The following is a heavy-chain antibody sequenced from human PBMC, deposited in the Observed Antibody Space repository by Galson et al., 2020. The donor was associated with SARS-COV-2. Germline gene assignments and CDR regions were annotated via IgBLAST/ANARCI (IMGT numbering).Heavy chain of an antibody. D-gene: IGHD3-9*01. CDR1: GLAFNDYY. V-gene: IGHV3-11*03. CDR3: VKDRPNSDIWQNMDV. Sequence: KRGESLKISCVASGLAFNDYYMARVRQAPAMALESVAYIHPDRAYTPHAGSLQGRFTISRDNARNALYLQMHNLRVEDTAVYYCVKDRPNSDIWQNMDVWGEGTTVVVSS. J-gene: IGHJ6*04. CDR2: IHPDRAYT.